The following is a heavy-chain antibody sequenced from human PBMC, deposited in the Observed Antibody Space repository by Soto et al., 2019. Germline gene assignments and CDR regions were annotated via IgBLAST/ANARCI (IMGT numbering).Heavy chain of an antibody. CDR1: GGTFSSYT. CDR2: IIPILGIA. Sequence: QVQLVQSGAEVKKPGSSVKVSCKASGGTFSSYTISWVRQAPGQGLEWMGRIIPILGIANYAQKFQGRVTITADKSTSTAYMELSSLRSEDTAVYYCAVPPGVATATLDSWGQGTLVTVSS. J-gene: IGHJ4*02. CDR3: AVPPGVATATLDS. V-gene: IGHV1-69*02. D-gene: IGHD5-18*01.